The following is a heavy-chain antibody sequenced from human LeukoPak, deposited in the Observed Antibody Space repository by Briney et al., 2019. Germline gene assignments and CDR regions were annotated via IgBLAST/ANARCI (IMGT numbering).Heavy chain of an antibody. Sequence: GRSLRLSCAASGFTFSSYGMHSVRQAPGKGLEWVAVIWYDGSNKYYADSVKGRFTISRDNSKNTLYLQMNSLRAEDTAVYFCAREYTSGWFDHWGQGTLVTVSS. CDR2: IWYDGSNK. D-gene: IGHD3-22*01. J-gene: IGHJ5*02. V-gene: IGHV3-33*01. CDR3: AREYTSGWFDH. CDR1: GFTFSSYG.